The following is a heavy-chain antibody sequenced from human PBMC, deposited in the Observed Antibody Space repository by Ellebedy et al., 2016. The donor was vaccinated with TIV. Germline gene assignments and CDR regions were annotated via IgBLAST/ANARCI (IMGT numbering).Heavy chain of an antibody. D-gene: IGHD4-23*01. CDR1: GGSFSGYY. J-gene: IGHJ6*02. CDR3: ARDYGGNSYYYYYGMDV. V-gene: IGHV4-34*01. Sequence: SETLSLTCAVYGGSFSGYYWSWIRQPPGKGLEWIGEINHSGSTNYNPSLKSRVTISVDTSKNQFSLKLSSVTAADTAVYYCARDYGGNSYYYYYGMDVWGQGTTVTVSS. CDR2: INHSGST.